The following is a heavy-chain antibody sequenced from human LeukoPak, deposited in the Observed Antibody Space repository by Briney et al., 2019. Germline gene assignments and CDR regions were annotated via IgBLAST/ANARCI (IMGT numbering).Heavy chain of an antibody. CDR2: ISSSSSTI. CDR3: ARVGGYSYGYWFDP. D-gene: IGHD5-18*01. V-gene: IGHV3-48*01. J-gene: IGHJ5*02. Sequence: PGGSLRLSCAASGFTFSSYSMNWVRQAPGKGLEWVSYISSSSSTIYYADSVKGRFTISRDNAKNSLYLQMNSLRAEDTAVYYCARVGGYSYGYWFDPWGQGTLVTVSS. CDR1: GFTFSSYS.